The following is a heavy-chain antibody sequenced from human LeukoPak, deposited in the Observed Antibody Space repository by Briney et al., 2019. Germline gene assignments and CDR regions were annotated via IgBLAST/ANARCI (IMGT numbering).Heavy chain of an antibody. CDR2: IYYSGST. V-gene: IGHV4-59*08. Sequence: WIGYIYYSGSTNYNPSLKSRVTISVDTSKNQWSLKLRSVTAADTAIYYCARALSGRFDYWGQGTLVTVSS. J-gene: IGHJ4*02. D-gene: IGHD5/OR15-5a*01. CDR3: ARALSGRFDY.